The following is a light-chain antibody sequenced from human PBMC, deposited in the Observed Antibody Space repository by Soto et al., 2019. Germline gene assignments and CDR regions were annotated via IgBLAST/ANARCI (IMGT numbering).Light chain of an antibody. V-gene: IGLV2-11*01. CDR3: CSYAGSYTYV. CDR1: SSDVGGFNY. J-gene: IGLJ1*01. Sequence: QSALTQPRSVSVSPGQSVTISCTGTSSDVGGFNYVSWYQQHPGKAPKLMIYDVTKRPSGVPDSFSGSKSGNTASLTISGLQAEDEADYYCCSYAGSYTYVFGSGTKVTVL. CDR2: DVT.